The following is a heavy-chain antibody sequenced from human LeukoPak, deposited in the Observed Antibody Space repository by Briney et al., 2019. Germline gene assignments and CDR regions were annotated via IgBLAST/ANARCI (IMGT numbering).Heavy chain of an antibody. Sequence: PGGSLRLSCAASGFTFDDYAMHWVRQAPGKGLEWVSGISWNSGSIGYADSVKGRFTISRDNAKNSLYLQMNSLRAEDTALYYCAKATGVWDYYGSGSYSWGQGTLVTVSS. CDR1: GFTFDDYA. D-gene: IGHD3-10*01. CDR2: ISWNSGSI. V-gene: IGHV3-9*01. CDR3: AKATGVWDYYGSGSYS. J-gene: IGHJ5*02.